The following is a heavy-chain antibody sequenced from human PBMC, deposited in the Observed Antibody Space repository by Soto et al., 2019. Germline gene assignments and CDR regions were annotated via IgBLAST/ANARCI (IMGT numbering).Heavy chain of an antibody. V-gene: IGHV1-69*13. CDR1: GGTFSSYA. D-gene: IGHD3-22*01. CDR3: ARGVHYDSSSYYYFY. J-gene: IGHJ4*02. CDR2: IIPIFGKA. Sequence: SVKVSCKASGGTFSSYAIDCVRQAPGQGLEWMGGIIPIFGKANYAQKFQGRITITADESTSTAYMELRSLRSEDTAVYYCARGVHYDSSSYYYFYWGQGTLVTAPQ.